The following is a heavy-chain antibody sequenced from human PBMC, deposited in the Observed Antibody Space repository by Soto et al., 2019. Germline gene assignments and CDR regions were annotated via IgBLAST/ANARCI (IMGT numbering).Heavy chain of an antibody. V-gene: IGHV3-23*01. Sequence: GGSLRLSCAASGFTFSSYAMGWVRQAPGKGLEWVSAISGSGGSTYYADSVKGRFTISRDNSKNTLYLQMNSLRAEDTAVYYCAKNIVAATTRSIFDYWGQGTLVTVSS. D-gene: IGHD2-15*01. CDR3: AKNIVAATTRSIFDY. CDR2: ISGSGGST. J-gene: IGHJ4*02. CDR1: GFTFSSYA.